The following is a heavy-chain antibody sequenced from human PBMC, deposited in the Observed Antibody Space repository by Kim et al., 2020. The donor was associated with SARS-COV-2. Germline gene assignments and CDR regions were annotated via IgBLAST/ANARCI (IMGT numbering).Heavy chain of an antibody. CDR2: IYYSGST. D-gene: IGHD6-19*01. V-gene: IGHV4-39*01. CDR1: GGSISSSSYY. CDR3: ARQTRGAVAGTFNWFDP. J-gene: IGHJ5*02. Sequence: SETLSLTCTVSGGSISSSSYYWGWIRQPPGKGLEWIGSIYYSGSTYYNPSLKSRVTISVDTSKNQFSLKLSSVTAADTAVYYCARQTRGAVAGTFNWFDPWGQGTLVTVSS.